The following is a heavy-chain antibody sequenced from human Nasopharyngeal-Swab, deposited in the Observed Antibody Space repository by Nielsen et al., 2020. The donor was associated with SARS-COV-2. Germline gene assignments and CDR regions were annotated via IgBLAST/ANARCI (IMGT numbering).Heavy chain of an antibody. CDR2: TEIGGTT. J-gene: IGHJ1*01. CDR3: ARDLGGGYCTTTNCPGS. V-gene: IGHV3-53*01. D-gene: IGHD2-2*01. CDR1: GFTFSSSD. Sequence: GGSLRLSCAASGFTFSSSDMTWVRQAPGKGLEWVSVTEIGGTTHYADSVKGRFSISRDSSTNTLYLQMNNVRAEDTAVYYCARDLGGGYCTTTNCPGSWGQGTLVTVSS.